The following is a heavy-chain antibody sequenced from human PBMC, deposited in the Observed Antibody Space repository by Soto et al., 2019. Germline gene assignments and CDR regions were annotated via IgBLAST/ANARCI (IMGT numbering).Heavy chain of an antibody. CDR2: INAGNGNT. D-gene: IGHD3-10*01. V-gene: IGHV1-3*01. CDR3: ARDMGFGLSDY. J-gene: IGHJ4*02. Sequence: ASVKVSCKASGYTFPSYAMHWVRQAPGQRLEWMGWINAGNGNTKYSRKFQGRVTITRDTSASTAYMELSSLRSEDTAVYYCARDMGFGLSDYWGQGTLVTVSS. CDR1: GYTFPSYA.